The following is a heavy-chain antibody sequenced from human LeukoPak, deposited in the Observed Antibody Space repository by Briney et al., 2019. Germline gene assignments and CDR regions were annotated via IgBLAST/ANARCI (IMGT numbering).Heavy chain of an antibody. Sequence: GRSLRLSCAASGFTFSSYGMHWVRQAPGKGLEWVAVISYDGSNKYYADSVKGRFTISRDNSKNTLYLQMNSLRAEDTAVYYCAREDGLRSLDYGMDVWGQGTTVTVSS. CDR2: ISYDGSNK. D-gene: IGHD3-3*01. CDR1: GFTFSSYG. CDR3: AREDGLRSLDYGMDV. J-gene: IGHJ6*02. V-gene: IGHV3-30*03.